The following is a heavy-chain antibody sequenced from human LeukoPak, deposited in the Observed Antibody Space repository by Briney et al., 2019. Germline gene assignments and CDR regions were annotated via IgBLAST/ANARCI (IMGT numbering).Heavy chain of an antibody. J-gene: IGHJ3*02. CDR2: INHSGST. D-gene: IGHD3-22*01. V-gene: IGHV4-39*07. Sequence: SETLSLTCTVSGGSIFSSNYYWGWIRQPPGKGLEWIGEINHSGSTNYNPSLKSRVTISVDTSKNQFSLKLSSVTAADTAVYYSARGIGGLVVVVWDDAFDIWGQGTMVTVSS. CDR3: ARGIGGLVVVVWDDAFDI. CDR1: GGSIFSSNYY.